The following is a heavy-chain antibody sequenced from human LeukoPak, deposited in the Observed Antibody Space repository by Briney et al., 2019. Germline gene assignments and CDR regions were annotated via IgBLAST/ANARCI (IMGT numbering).Heavy chain of an antibody. Sequence: GGSLRLSCAASGFTFSTYWMSWVRQAPGKGLECVANIKRDGSEKYYVDSVKGRFTIFRDDAKSSLYLQMNSLRAEDTAVYFCARVYTGNSWHCDYWGQGTLVTVSS. CDR3: ARVYTGNSWHCDY. CDR2: IKRDGSEK. V-gene: IGHV3-7*03. D-gene: IGHD6-13*01. CDR1: GFTFSTYW. J-gene: IGHJ4*02.